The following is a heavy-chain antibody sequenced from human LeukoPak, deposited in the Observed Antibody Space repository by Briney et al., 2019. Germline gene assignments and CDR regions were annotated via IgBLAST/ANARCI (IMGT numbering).Heavy chain of an antibody. CDR3: ARSGDYYDSSGYYSGAFDI. D-gene: IGHD3-22*01. J-gene: IGHJ3*02. CDR2: IYYSGST. V-gene: IGHV4-30-4*07. CDR1: GGSISSGGYS. Sequence: TLSLTCAVSGGSISSGGYSWSWIRQPPGKGLEWIGYIYYSGSTYYNPSLKSRVTISVDTSKKQFSLKLSSVTAADTAVYYCARSGDYYDSSGYYSGAFDIWGQGTMVTVSS.